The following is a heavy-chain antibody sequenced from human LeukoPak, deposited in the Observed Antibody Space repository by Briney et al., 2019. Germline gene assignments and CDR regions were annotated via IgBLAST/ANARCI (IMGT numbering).Heavy chain of an antibody. J-gene: IGHJ4*02. CDR1: GGSFSGYY. D-gene: IGHD1-26*01. Sequence: SETLSLTCAVYGGSFSGYYWSWIRQPPGKGLEWIGEINHSGSTNYNPSLKSRVTISVDTSKNQFSLKLSSVTAADTAVYYCARRGSYCDYWGQGTLVTVSS. V-gene: IGHV4-34*01. CDR3: ARRGSYCDY. CDR2: INHSGST.